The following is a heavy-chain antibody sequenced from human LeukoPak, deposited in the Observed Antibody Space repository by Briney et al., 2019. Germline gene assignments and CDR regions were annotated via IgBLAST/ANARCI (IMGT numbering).Heavy chain of an antibody. Sequence: PGGSLRLSCAASGFTFSNYWMTWVRQAPGKGLELVANIKQDGSEKYYVDSVKGRFTISRDNAKNSLYLQMNSLRAEDTAVYYCARNQRWLDYWGQGTLVTVSS. D-gene: IGHD4-23*01. CDR1: GFTFSNYW. J-gene: IGHJ4*02. CDR3: ARNQRWLDY. CDR2: IKQDGSEK. V-gene: IGHV3-7*01.